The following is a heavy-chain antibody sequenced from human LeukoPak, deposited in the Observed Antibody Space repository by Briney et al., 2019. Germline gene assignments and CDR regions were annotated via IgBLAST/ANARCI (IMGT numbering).Heavy chain of an antibody. CDR3: ARAPLYYDFWSGYSKWFDP. Sequence: PSETLSLTCAVYRGSFSGYYWSWIRQPPGKGLEWIGEINHSGSTNYNPSLKSRDTLSVDTSKNQFSLKLSFVTAAETAVYYCARAPLYYDFWSGYSKWFDPWGEGTLVSVTS. D-gene: IGHD3-3*01. V-gene: IGHV4-34*01. J-gene: IGHJ5*02. CDR1: RGSFSGYY. CDR2: INHSGST.